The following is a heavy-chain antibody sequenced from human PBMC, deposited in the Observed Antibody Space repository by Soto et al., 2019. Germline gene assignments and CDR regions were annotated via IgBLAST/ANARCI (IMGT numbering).Heavy chain of an antibody. CDR1: GVTFSSYW. J-gene: IGHJ5*02. V-gene: IGHV3-7*01. CDR2: IKQDGGEK. Sequence: GGSLRLSCAASGVTFSSYWMSWVRQAPGKGLEWVANIKQDGGEKYYVDSVKGQFTISRDNAKNSLYLQMNSLRVEDTALYYCARRYSSSWSGFDPWGQGTLVTVSS. D-gene: IGHD6-13*01. CDR3: ARRYSSSWSGFDP.